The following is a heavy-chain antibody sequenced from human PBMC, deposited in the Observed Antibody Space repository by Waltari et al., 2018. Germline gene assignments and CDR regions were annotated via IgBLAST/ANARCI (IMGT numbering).Heavy chain of an antibody. J-gene: IGHJ4*02. CDR3: QRGDY. CDR1: GFTFSDFW. CDR2: INHDGSGE. Sequence: EVQLVESGGGLVQPGGSLRLSCAASGFTFSDFWMSWARQASGKGLEWVANINHDGSGEYYVDSVKGRFTSSRDNARNSLYLQMNSLRAEDTAVYYCQRGDYWGQGTLVTVSS. V-gene: IGHV3-7*04.